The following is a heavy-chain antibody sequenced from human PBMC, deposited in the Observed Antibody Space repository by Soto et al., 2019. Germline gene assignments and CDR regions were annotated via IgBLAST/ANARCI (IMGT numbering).Heavy chain of an antibody. CDR1: GFSLSTSGQG. J-gene: IGHJ5*02. Sequence: QITLKESGPTLVKPTQTLTLTCTFSGFSLSTSGQGVGWIRQPPGKALEWLALIYWDDDKLYSPSLKSRLTITQDTSRNQVVLTMTNMDHVDTATYYCAHSGDSGKSDVWFDPWGQGTLVTVSS. D-gene: IGHD6-25*01. CDR2: IYWDDDK. CDR3: AHSGDSGKSDVWFDP. V-gene: IGHV2-5*02.